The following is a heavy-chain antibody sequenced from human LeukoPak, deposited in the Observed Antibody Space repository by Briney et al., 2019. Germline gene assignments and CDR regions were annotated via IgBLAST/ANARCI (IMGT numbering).Heavy chain of an antibody. CDR1: GYTFTSYG. CDR3: AREFAPLRYFDWLLPDYYGMDV. D-gene: IGHD3-9*01. V-gene: IGHV1-18*01. Sequence: ASVKVSCKASGYTFTSYGISWVRQAPGRGLEWMGWISAYNGNTNYAQKLQGRVTMTTDTSTSTAYMELRSLRSDDTAVYYCAREFAPLRYFDWLLPDYYGMDVWGQGTTVTVSS. J-gene: IGHJ6*02. CDR2: ISAYNGNT.